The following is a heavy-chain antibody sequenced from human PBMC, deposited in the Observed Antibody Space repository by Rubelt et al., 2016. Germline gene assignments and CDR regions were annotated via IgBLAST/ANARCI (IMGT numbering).Heavy chain of an antibody. CDR2: INHSGST. Sequence: QVQLQQWGAGLLKPSETLSLTCAVYGGSFSGYYWSWIRQPPGKGLEWIGEINHSGSTNYKPSLKNRVTLSVDTSKNQFSLKLSSVTAADTAVYYCAGDILMVGATLYFDLWGRGTLVTVS. D-gene: IGHD1-26*01. J-gene: IGHJ2*01. V-gene: IGHV4-34*01. CDR3: AGDILMVGATLYFDL. CDR1: GGSFSGYY.